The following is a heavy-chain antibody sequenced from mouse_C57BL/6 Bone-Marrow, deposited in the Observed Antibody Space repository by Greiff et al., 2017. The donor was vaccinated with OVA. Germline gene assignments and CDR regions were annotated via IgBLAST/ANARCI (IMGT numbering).Heavy chain of an antibody. D-gene: IGHD2-2*01. Sequence: EVKVVESGGDLVKPGGSLKLSCAASGFTFSSYGMSWVRQTPDKRLEWVATISSGGSYTYYPDSVKGRFTISRDNAKNTLYLQMSSLKSEDTAMYYGARLIYYGFYYAMDYWGQGTSVTVSS. CDR3: ARLIYYGFYYAMDY. CDR2: ISSGGSYT. V-gene: IGHV5-6*01. J-gene: IGHJ4*01. CDR1: GFTFSSYG.